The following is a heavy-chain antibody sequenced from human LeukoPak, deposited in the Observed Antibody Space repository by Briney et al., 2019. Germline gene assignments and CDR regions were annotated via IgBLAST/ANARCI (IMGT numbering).Heavy chain of an antibody. J-gene: IGHJ5*02. CDR2: IIPILGIA. V-gene: IGHV1-69*04. CDR1: GGTFSSYT. Sequence: PSVKVSCKASGGTFSSYTISWVRQAPGQALEWMGRIIPILGIAIYAQKFQGRVTITADKSTSTAYMELSSLRSEDTAVYYCARDPTIFGVVTPSRSGWFDPWGQGTLVTVSS. D-gene: IGHD3-3*01. CDR3: ARDPTIFGVVTPSRSGWFDP.